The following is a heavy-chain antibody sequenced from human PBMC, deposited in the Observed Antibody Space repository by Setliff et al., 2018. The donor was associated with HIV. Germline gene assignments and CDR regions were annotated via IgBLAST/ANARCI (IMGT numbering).Heavy chain of an antibody. Sequence: PSETLSLTCAVSGGSISSGGYSWSWIRQPPGKGLEWIGYIYHSGSTFYNPSLKSRVTISVDRSKNQFSLKLTSVAAADTAVYYCAREECTSWPRVHYWGQGALVTVSS. J-gene: IGHJ4*02. CDR2: IYHSGST. CDR1: GGSISSGGYS. D-gene: IGHD6-13*01. V-gene: IGHV4-30-2*01. CDR3: AREECTSWPRVHY.